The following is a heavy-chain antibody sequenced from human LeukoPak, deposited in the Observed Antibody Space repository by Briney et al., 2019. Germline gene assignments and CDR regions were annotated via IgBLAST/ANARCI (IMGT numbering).Heavy chain of an antibody. CDR2: IIPILGIA. CDR3: AARMGITQALSGSYNY. J-gene: IGHJ4*02. D-gene: IGHD1-26*01. CDR1: GGTFSSYA. V-gene: IGHV1-69*04. Sequence: SVKVSCKASGGTFSSYAISWVRQAPGQGLEWMGRIIPILGIANYAQKFQGRVTITADKSTSTAYMELRSLRSDDTAVYYCAARMGITQALSGSYNYWGQGTLVTVSS.